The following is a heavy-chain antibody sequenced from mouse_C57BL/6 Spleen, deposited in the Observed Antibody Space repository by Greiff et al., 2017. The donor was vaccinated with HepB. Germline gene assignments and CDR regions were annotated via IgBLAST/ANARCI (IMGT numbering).Heavy chain of an antibody. Sequence: VQLKESGGGLVKPGGSLKLSCAASGFTFSSYAMSWVRQTPEKRLEWVATISDGGSYTYYPDNVKGRFTISRDNAKNNLYRQMSHLKSEDTAMYYCAREELGFDYWGQGTTLTVSS. V-gene: IGHV5-4*01. D-gene: IGHD4-1*01. CDR2: ISDGGSYT. CDR3: AREELGFDY. CDR1: GFTFSSYA. J-gene: IGHJ2*01.